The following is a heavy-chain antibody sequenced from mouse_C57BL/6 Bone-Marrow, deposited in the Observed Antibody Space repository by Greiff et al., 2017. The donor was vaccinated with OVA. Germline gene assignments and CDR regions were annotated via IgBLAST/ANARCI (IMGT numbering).Heavy chain of an antibody. CDR2: IYPGNSDT. CDR3: DLYYYGSRNYFDY. CDR1: GYTFTSYW. V-gene: IGHV1-5*01. J-gene: IGHJ2*01. Sequence: EVQLQQSGTVLARPGASVKMSCKTSGYTFTSYWMHWVKQRPGQGLEWIGAIYPGNSDTSYNQKFKGKAKLTAVTSASTAYMELSSLTNEDSAVYYCDLYYYGSRNYFDYWGQGTTLTVSS. D-gene: IGHD1-1*01.